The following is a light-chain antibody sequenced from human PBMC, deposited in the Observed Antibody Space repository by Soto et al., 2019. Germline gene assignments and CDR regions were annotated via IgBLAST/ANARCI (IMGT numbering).Light chain of an antibody. CDR2: QES. CDR3: QQVKSYPRT. J-gene: IGKJ4*02. Sequence: DIQMTQSPSTLSASVGDRVTITCRASQSISSWLAWYQQRPGKPSNLLIYQESTLQCGVPSRFSGIKSGTQFTLTIDSLQPEDGATYYCQQVKSYPRTFGGVTKVDNK. V-gene: IGKV1-5*01. CDR1: QSISSW.